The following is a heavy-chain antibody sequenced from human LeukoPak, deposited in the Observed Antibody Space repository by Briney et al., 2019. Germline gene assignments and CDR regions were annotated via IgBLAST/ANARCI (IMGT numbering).Heavy chain of an antibody. CDR2: INPNSGGT. Sequence: ASVKVSCKASGYTFTGYYMHWVRQAPGQGLEWMGRINPNSGGTNYAQKFQGRLTMTRDTSMTTAYMELTSLRSDDTAVYYCARGRDYYYGIDVWGQGTTVTVYS. CDR1: GYTFTGYY. V-gene: IGHV1-2*06. J-gene: IGHJ6*02. CDR3: ARGRDYYYGIDV.